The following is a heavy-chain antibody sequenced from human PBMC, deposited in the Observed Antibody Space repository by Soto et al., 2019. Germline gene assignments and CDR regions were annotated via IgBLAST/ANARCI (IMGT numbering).Heavy chain of an antibody. D-gene: IGHD6-19*01. J-gene: IGHJ6*02. CDR3: AKGLHGGGWYAYYYYYGMDV. Sequence: QAQLVESGGGVVQPGRSLRLSCAASGFTFSSYGMHWVRQAPGKGLEWVAVISYDGSNKYYADSVKGRFTISRDNSKNTLYLQMNSLRAEDTAVYYCAKGLHGGGWYAYYYYYGMDVWGQGTTVTVSS. V-gene: IGHV3-30*18. CDR1: GFTFSSYG. CDR2: ISYDGSNK.